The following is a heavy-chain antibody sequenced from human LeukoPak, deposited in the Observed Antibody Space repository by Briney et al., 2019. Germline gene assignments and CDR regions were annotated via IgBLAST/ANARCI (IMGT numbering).Heavy chain of an antibody. CDR3: ARGLVYCTSTTCLLPFDY. CDR1: GFSVSNCY. D-gene: IGHD2-8*01. V-gene: IGHV3-53*01. Sequence: PGGSLSLSCTASGFSVSNCYMTCVRQAPGKGLECVSVISSGGSTYYADSVKGRFTVSRDNSKNTLYLQMNSLRAEDTAMYYCARGLVYCTSTTCLLPFDYWGQGTLVTVSS. CDR2: ISSGGST. J-gene: IGHJ4*02.